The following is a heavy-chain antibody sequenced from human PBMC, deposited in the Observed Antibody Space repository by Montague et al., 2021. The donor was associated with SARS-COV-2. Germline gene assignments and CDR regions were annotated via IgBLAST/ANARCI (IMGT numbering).Heavy chain of an antibody. V-gene: IGHV3-7*01. J-gene: IGHJ6*02. CDR1: GFTFSSYW. CDR3: ARVQRTTGKTRLGTYYYYYYGIDV. D-gene: IGHD1-1*01. Sequence: SLRLSCAASGFTFSSYWMSWVRQAPGKGLEWVAHIKQDGSEKYYVDPVKGRFTISRDNAKNSLYLQMNSLRAEDTAVYYCARVQRTTGKTRLGTYYYYYYGIDVWGQGTTVTVSS. CDR2: IKQDGSEK.